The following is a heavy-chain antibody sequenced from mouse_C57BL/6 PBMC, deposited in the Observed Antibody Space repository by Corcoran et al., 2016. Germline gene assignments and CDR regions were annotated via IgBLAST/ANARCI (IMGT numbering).Heavy chain of an antibody. D-gene: IGHD1-1*01. Sequence: ELQLQQSGPEQVKPGASEKISSNASDYSFTDYNRNWVQQSNGKSLEWIGVINPNYGTTSYNQKFKGKATLTVVQSSSTAYMQLNSLTSEDSAVYYCARSLTYGSSYWFAYWGQGTLVTVSA. CDR2: INPNYGTT. CDR3: ARSLTYGSSYWFAY. CDR1: DYSFTDYN. J-gene: IGHJ3*01. V-gene: IGHV1-39*01.